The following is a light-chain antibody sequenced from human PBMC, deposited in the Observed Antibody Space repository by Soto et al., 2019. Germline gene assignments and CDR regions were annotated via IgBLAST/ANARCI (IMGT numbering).Light chain of an antibody. CDR2: GAS. CDR3: QQYGSSPFT. CDR1: QSVSSSY. V-gene: IGKV3-20*01. Sequence: EIVLTLSPGTLSLSPGERATLSCRACQSVSSSYLAWYQQKPGQAPRLLIYGASTRATGIPDRFSGSGSGTDFTLTISRLEPEDFAAYYCQQYGSSPFTFGPGTKVDIQ. J-gene: IGKJ3*01.